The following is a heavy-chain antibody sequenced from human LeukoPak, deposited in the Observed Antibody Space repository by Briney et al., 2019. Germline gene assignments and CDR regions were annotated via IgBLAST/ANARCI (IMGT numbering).Heavy chain of an antibody. J-gene: IGHJ5*02. D-gene: IGHD3-9*01. CDR2: INQDGSQK. V-gene: IGHV3-7*01. CDR1: GFTLSSYW. CDR3: ARGGNYDILSGS. Sequence: GGSLRLSCAASGFTLSSYWMDWVRQAPGKGLEWVANINQDGSQKYYVDSVKGRFTISRDNARESVYLQMNGLRAEDTAVYYCARGGNYDILSGSWGQGTLVTVSS.